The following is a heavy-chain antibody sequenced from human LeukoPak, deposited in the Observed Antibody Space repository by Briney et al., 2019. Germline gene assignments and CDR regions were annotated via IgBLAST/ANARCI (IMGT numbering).Heavy chain of an antibody. J-gene: IGHJ4*02. V-gene: IGHV3-21*01. CDR1: GFTFSSYS. CDR2: ISSSSSYI. D-gene: IGHD2-15*01. CDR3: ARAHRICSGGSCFSSDLDY. Sequence: PGGSLRLSCAASGFTFSSYSMNWVRQAPGKGLEWVSSISSSSSYIYYADSVKGRFTISRDNAKNSLYLQMNSLRAEDTAVYYCARAHRICSGGSCFSSDLDYWGQGTLVTVSS.